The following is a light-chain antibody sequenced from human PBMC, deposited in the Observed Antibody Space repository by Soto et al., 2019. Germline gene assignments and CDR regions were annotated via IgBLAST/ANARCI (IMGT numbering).Light chain of an antibody. Sequence: EIVMTQSPATLSVSPGEGATFSCRASQTLSRSWLAWYQHKPGQAPTLLVSGASRRATGIPDRFSGGGSGTDFTLTISRLEPEDVALYYCQQYDRPPITFGQGTRLEI. J-gene: IGKJ5*01. CDR2: GAS. CDR1: QTLSRSW. V-gene: IGKV3-20*01. CDR3: QQYDRPPIT.